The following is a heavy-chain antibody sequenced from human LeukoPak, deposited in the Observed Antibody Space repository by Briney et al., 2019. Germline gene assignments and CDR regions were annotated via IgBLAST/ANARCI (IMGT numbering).Heavy chain of an antibody. CDR3: ARLRRDGYNLDH. Sequence: PSETLSLTCAVSGYSISSGYYWGWIRQPPGKGLEWIGSIYHSGSTYYNPSLKSRVTISVDTSKNQFSLKLSSVTAADTAVYYCARLRRDGYNLDHWGQGTLVTVSS. V-gene: IGHV4-38-2*01. CDR1: GYSISSGYY. CDR2: IYHSGST. J-gene: IGHJ4*02. D-gene: IGHD5-24*01.